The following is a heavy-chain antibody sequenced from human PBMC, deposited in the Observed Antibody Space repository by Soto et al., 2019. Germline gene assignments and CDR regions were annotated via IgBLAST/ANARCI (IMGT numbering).Heavy chain of an antibody. CDR3: ARGEQYSGRIFDY. Sequence: SQTLSLTRGITGDSLSRNSARWGWVRQSPSGSIRWAGRTYCRSKWYNEYAVSVRGRVTINPDTSKNEFYLQLNSVTPEDTAVYLCARGEQYSGRIFDYWGQGTMVTVSS. V-gene: IGHV6-1*01. D-gene: IGHD1-26*01. J-gene: IGHJ4*01. CDR1: GDSLSRNSAR. CDR2: TYCRSKWYN.